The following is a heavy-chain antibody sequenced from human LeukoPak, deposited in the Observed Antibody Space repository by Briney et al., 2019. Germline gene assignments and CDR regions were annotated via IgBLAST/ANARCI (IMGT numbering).Heavy chain of an antibody. J-gene: IGHJ1*01. Sequence: SQTLSLTCTVSGGSISSGDYYWSWIRQPPGKGLERIGYIYYSGSTYYNPSLKSRVTISVDTSKNQFSLKLSSVAAAGTAVYYCARGGNVVVPAAIQHWGQGTLVTVSS. D-gene: IGHD2-2*01. V-gene: IGHV4-30-4*08. CDR3: ARGGNVVVPAAIQH. CDR2: IYYSGST. CDR1: GGSISSGDYY.